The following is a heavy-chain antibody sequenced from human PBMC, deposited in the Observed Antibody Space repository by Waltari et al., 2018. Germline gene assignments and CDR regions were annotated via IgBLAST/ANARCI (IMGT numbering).Heavy chain of an antibody. CDR2: INPSGGST. Sequence: QVQLVQSGAEVKKPGASVKISCKTSEYTFTRHYIHWVRQAPGQGLEWMGIINPSGGSTIYAQKFQGRVTMTRDTSTSTVYMELSSLRSEDTAVYYCALDTGALWMDVWGQGTTVTVSS. D-gene: IGHD2-21*01. J-gene: IGHJ6*02. CDR1: EYTFTRHY. V-gene: IGHV1-46*01. CDR3: ALDTGALWMDV.